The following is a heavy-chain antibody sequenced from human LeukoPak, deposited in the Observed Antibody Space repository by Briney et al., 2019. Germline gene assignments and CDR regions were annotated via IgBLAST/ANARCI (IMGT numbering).Heavy chain of an antibody. Sequence: SETLSLTCTVSGGSISSSSYYWGWIRQPPGKGLEWIGSIYYSGSTYYNPSLKSRVTISVDTSKNQFSLKLSSVTAADTAVYYCAREYCSSTSCRRKDAFDIWGQGTMVTVSS. V-gene: IGHV4-39*07. J-gene: IGHJ3*02. CDR3: AREYCSSTSCRRKDAFDI. CDR2: IYYSGST. D-gene: IGHD2-2*01. CDR1: GGSISSSSYY.